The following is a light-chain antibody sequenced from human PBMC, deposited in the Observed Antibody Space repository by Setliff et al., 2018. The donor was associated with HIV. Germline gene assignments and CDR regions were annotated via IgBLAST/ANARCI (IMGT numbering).Light chain of an antibody. J-gene: IGLJ1*01. CDR2: TNS. Sequence: QSVLTQSPSVSGTPGQRVTISCSGSNSNIGTTTVNWYQRLPGAAPKLLIYTNSHRPSGVPDRFSGSKSGTSASLAISGLQSEDEAEYYCASWDDSLKVEVFGSGTKVTVL. CDR3: ASWDDSLKVEV. CDR1: NSNIGTTT. V-gene: IGLV1-44*01.